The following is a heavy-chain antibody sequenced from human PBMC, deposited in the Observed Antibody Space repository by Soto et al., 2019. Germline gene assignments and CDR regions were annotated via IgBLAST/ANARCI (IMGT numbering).Heavy chain of an antibody. CDR1: GFTFRRYG. CDR2: ISYDGSNK. V-gene: IGHV3-30*18. D-gene: IGHD3-10*01. CDR3: AKDSYGSGSYPLDY. Sequence: GGSPRLSFAPPGFTFRRYGMPPGPPAPGKGLEWVAVISYDGSNKYYADSVKGRFTISRDNSKNTLYLQMNSLRAEDTAVYYCAKDSYGSGSYPLDYWGQGTLVTVSS. J-gene: IGHJ4*02.